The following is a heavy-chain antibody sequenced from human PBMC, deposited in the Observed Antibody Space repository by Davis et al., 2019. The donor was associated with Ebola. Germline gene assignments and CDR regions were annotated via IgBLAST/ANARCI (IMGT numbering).Heavy chain of an antibody. V-gene: IGHV4-59*01. CDR3: ARVQPPYDSIRLHYGLDV. CDR2: IYYSGSP. Sequence: PSETLSLTCTVSGGSISSYYWSRIRQSPGKGLEWIAYIYYSGSPTYNPSLKSRVTISVDTAKNQFSLNLRSVNAADTAVYYCARVQPPYDSIRLHYGLDVWGQGTTVIVSS. CDR1: GGSISSYY. D-gene: IGHD2-15*01. J-gene: IGHJ6*02.